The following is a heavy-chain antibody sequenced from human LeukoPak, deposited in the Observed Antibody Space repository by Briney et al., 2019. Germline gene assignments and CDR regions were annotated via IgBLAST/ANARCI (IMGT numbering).Heavy chain of an antibody. Sequence: SETLSLTCTVSGGSISNYYWSWIRQAPGKGLEWIGYIYDSGSTNYNPSLKSRVTISVDTSKNQFSLKLRSVTAADTAVYYCAGVEATIFWFDPGAREPWSPSPQ. CDR2: IYDSGST. J-gene: IGHJ5*02. D-gene: IGHD5-12*01. V-gene: IGHV4-59*12. CDR3: AGVEATIFWFDP. CDR1: GGSISNYY.